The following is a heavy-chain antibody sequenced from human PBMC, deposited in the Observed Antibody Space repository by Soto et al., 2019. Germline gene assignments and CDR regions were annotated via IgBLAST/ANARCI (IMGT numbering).Heavy chain of an antibody. CDR1: GYSFTSYW. CDR3: ERHDRRGLVVPAAMGYYYGMDV. D-gene: IGHD2-2*01. CDR2: IYPGDSDT. Sequence: PGESLKISCNGSGYSFTSYWIGWVRQMPGKGLEWMGIIYPGDSDTRYSPSFQGQVTISADKSISTAYLQWSSLKASDTAMYYCERHDRRGLVVPAAMGYYYGMDVWGQGTTVTVSS. J-gene: IGHJ6*02. V-gene: IGHV5-51*01.